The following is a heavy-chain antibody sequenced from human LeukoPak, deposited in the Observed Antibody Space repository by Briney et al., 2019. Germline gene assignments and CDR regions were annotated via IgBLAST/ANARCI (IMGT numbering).Heavy chain of an antibody. D-gene: IGHD1-26*01. CDR1: GYTLTELS. J-gene: IGHJ4*02. Sequence: ASVKVSFKVSGYTLTELSMHWVRQAPGKGLEWMGGFDPEDGETIYAQKFQGRVTMTEDTSTDTAYMELSSLRSEDTAVYYCATFSGSFDYFDYWGQGILVTVSS. V-gene: IGHV1-24*01. CDR3: ATFSGSFDYFDY. CDR2: FDPEDGET.